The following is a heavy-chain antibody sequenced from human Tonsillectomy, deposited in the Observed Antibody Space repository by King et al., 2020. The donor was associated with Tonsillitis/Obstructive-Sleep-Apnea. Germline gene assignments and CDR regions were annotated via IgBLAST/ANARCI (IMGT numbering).Heavy chain of an antibody. D-gene: IGHD2-8*02. Sequence: EVQLVESGAEVKKPGESLKISCKGSGYTFTSYWIGWVRQMPGKGLEWIGIVYPGDSDTRYSPSFQGQVTFSAYKSITTAYLQWRSLKASDTAMYYCARRVDTSSWWYFDDWGQGTLVTVSS. CDR3: ARRVDTSSWWYFDD. V-gene: IGHV5-51*03. CDR1: GYTFTSYW. J-gene: IGHJ4*02. CDR2: VYPGDSDT.